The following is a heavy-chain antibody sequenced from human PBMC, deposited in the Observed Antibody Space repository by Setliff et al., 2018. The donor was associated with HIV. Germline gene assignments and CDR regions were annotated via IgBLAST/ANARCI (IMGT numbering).Heavy chain of an antibody. CDR2: AFYSDNT. D-gene: IGHD3-9*01. CDR1: GGSISSGTYY. Sequence: SETLSLTCIVSGGSISSGTYYWGWIRQPSGKGLEYIGSAFYSDNTYYKPSLKNRVTISVDTSMNQFSLKLSSVTAADTAVYYCARHEKTGIVYFDYWGQGTLVTVSS. V-gene: IGHV4-39*01. CDR3: ARHEKTGIVYFDY. J-gene: IGHJ4*02.